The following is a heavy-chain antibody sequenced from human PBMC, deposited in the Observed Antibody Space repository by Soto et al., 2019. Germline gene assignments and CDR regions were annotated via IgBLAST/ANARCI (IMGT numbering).Heavy chain of an antibody. J-gene: IGHJ6*02. V-gene: IGHV3-7*05. CDR3: ARDALRVTFYFFWGSYRSRRGYYGMDV. CDR1: GFTFSSYW. D-gene: IGHD3-16*02. CDR2: IKQDGSEK. Sequence: LRLSCAASGFTFSSYWMSWVRQAPGKGLEWVANIKQDGSEKYYVDSVKGRFTISRDNAKNSLYLQMNSLRAEDTAVYYCARDALRVTFYFFWGSYRSRRGYYGMDVWGQGTTVTVSS.